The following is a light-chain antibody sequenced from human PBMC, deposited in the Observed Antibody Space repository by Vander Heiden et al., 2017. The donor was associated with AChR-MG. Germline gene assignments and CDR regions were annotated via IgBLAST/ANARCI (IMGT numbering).Light chain of an antibody. Sequence: EIVLTQSPATLSLSPGERATLSCRASQSVGSYLAWYQQKPGQAPRLLIYDASNRATGIPARFSGSGSGTDFTLTISSREPKDFAVYYCQQRNYGPQGLTFGGGTKVEIK. V-gene: IGKV3-11*01. J-gene: IGKJ4*01. CDR3: QQRNYGPQGLT. CDR2: DAS. CDR1: QSVGSY.